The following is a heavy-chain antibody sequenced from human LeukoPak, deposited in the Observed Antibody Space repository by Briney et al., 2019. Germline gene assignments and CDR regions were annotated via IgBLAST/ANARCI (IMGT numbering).Heavy chain of an antibody. CDR3: ARDRSGNWNDPWFHP. CDR2: INSDGSST. CDR1: GFTFSSYW. V-gene: IGHV3-74*01. J-gene: IGHJ5*02. Sequence: GGSLRLSCAASGFTFSSYWMHWVRRAPGKGLVWVSRINSDGSSTSYADSVKGRFTIPRDNAKNTLYLQMNSLRAEGTAVYYCARDRSGNWNDPWFHPWGQGTLVTVSS. D-gene: IGHD1-1*01.